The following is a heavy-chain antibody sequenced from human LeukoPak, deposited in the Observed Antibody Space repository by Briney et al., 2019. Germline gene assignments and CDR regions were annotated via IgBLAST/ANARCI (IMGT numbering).Heavy chain of an antibody. D-gene: IGHD2-8*01. CDR2: INPNSGGT. J-gene: IGHJ4*02. CDR3: ARVGYCSRGVCYNYDY. CDR1: GYSFTRNY. V-gene: IGHV1-2*02. Sequence: ASVRVSCKASGYSFTRNYMHWVRQAPGQGFEWMGWINPNSGGTNYAQKFKGRVLMTRDTSISTAYLELSSLKSDDTAVYYCARVGYCSRGVCYNYDYWGQGTQVTVSS.